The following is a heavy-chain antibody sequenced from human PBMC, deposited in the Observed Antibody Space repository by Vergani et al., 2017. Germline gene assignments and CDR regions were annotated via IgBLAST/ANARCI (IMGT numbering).Heavy chain of an antibody. CDR2: IWYDGSNK. D-gene: IGHD5-18*01. Sequence: QVQLVESGGGLVKPGGSLRLSCAASGFTFSDYYMSWIRQAPGKGLEWVAVIWYDGSNKYYADSVKGRFTISRDNSKNTLYLQMNSLRAEDTAVYYCARDREGILDYWGQGTLVTVSS. J-gene: IGHJ4*02. CDR3: ARDREGILDY. V-gene: IGHV3-33*08. CDR1: GFTFSDYY.